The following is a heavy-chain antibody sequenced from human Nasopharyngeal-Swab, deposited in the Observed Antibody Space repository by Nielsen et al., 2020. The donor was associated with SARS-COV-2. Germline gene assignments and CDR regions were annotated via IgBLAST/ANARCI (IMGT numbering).Heavy chain of an antibody. Sequence: ASEKVSCKVSGYTLTELSMHWVRQAPGKGLEWMGGLEPEDGETIYEQKFQGRVTMTRNTSISTAYMELSSLRSEDTAVYYCATDDVAAADYYFDYWGQGTLVTVSS. V-gene: IGHV1-24*01. J-gene: IGHJ4*02. CDR3: ATDDVAAADYYFDY. CDR1: GYTLTELS. D-gene: IGHD6-13*01. CDR2: LEPEDGET.